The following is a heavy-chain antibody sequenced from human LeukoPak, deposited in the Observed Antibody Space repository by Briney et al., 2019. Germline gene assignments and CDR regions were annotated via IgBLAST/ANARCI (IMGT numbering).Heavy chain of an antibody. J-gene: IGHJ4*02. Sequence: GGSLRLSCAVSGFTLSDHYMDWVRQAPGKGLEWVGRSRNKANSYTIEYAASVEGRFTISRDDSKNSLFLQMNSLKIEDTAVYYCTRVRHGDYFDPWGLGTLVTVSS. V-gene: IGHV3-72*01. CDR2: SRNKANSYTI. CDR1: GFTLSDHY. CDR3: TRVRHGDYFDP. D-gene: IGHD4-17*01.